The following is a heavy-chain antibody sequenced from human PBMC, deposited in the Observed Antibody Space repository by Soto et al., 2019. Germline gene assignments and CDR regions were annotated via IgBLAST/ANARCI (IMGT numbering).Heavy chain of an antibody. CDR2: INAGNGNT. V-gene: IGHV1-3*05. D-gene: IGHD2-21*02. J-gene: IGHJ4*02. CDR3: ARSIVVVTALDY. CDR1: GYTFTSYA. Sequence: QVQLVKFGAEEKKPGASWKVSCKAPGYTFTSYAMHWVRQAPGQRLEGMGGINAGNGNTKYSQKFQGRVTITRDTSASTAYMELSSLRSEDTAVYYCARSIVVVTALDYWGQGTLVTVSS.